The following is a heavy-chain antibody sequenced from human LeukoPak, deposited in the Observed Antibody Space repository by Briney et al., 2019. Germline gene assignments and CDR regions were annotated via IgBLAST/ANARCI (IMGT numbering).Heavy chain of an antibody. CDR2: FSGSGGST. D-gene: IGHD6-19*01. CDR1: GFTFSSYA. Sequence: GGSLRLSCAASGFTFSSYAMSWVRQAPGKGLGWVSAFSGSGGSTYYADSVKGRFTISRDNAKNSLYLQMNSLRAEDTALYYCAKAPGAVAGTGMGFDYWGQGTLVTVSS. CDR3: AKAPGAVAGTGMGFDY. V-gene: IGHV3-23*01. J-gene: IGHJ4*02.